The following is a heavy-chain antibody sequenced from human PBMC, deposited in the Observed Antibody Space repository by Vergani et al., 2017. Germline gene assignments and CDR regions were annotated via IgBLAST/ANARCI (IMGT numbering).Heavy chain of an antibody. CDR1: GGTFSSHN. D-gene: IGHD2-2*01. J-gene: IGHJ5*02. CDR3: ASAVPSGGWFDP. CDR2: IIPILGIA. Sequence: QVQLVQSGAEVKKPGSSVKVSCKASGGTFSSHNISWVRQAPGQGLEWMGRIIPILGIANYAQKFQGRVTITADKSTSTAYMELSSLRSEDTAVYYCASAVPSGGWFDPWGQGTLVTVSS. V-gene: IGHV1-69*02.